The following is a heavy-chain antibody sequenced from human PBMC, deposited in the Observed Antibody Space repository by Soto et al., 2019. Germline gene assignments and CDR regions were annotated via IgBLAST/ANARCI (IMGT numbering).Heavy chain of an antibody. V-gene: IGHV1-18*01. CDR3: AKNGQPPYDYYCLGV. CDR2: ISGYNCDT. D-gene: IGHD2-8*01. Sequence: QGQLVQSGGEVKKTGASVKVSCKASGYTFSRYGISWVRQAPGQGLEWMGWISGYNCDTNYAQKFEGRVTMTIFTYTITAYMERRSLTSDDTTVDYCAKNGQPPYDYYCLGVSGQGTTVTVSS. J-gene: IGHJ6*02. CDR1: GYTFSRYG.